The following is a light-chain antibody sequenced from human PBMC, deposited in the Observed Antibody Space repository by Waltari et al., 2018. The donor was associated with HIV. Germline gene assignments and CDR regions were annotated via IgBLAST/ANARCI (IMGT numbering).Light chain of an antibody. Sequence: DIVMTQSPDALAVSLGERAIINCTSSQSVLYNSNNKNYLVWYQQKPGQPPKVLISWASTRESGVPDRFSGSGSGTHFSRAISGLQAEDVAVYYCQQYYSIPITFGQGTRLDIK. CDR2: WAS. J-gene: IGKJ5*01. CDR3: QQYYSIPIT. CDR1: QSVLYNSNNKNY. V-gene: IGKV4-1*01.